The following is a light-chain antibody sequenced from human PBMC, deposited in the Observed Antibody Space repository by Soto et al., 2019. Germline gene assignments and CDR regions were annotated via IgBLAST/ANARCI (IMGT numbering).Light chain of an antibody. CDR1: SGHNNYA. CDR2: LNSDGSH. Sequence: QLVLTQSPSASASLGASVKLTCTLSSGHNNYAIAWHQQQPEKGPRYLMKLNSDGSHSKGDGIPDRFSGSSSGAERYLTISSLQSEDEADYYCQTGGTGVVFGGGTKLTVL. V-gene: IGLV4-69*01. J-gene: IGLJ2*01. CDR3: QTGGTGVV.